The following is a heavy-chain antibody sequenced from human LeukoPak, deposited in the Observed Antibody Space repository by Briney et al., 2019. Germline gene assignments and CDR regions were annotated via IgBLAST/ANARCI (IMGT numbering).Heavy chain of an antibody. CDR1: GDSVSSSSAA. J-gene: IGHJ3*02. CDR3: AKFSAGRDAFDI. D-gene: IGHD3-10*01. V-gene: IGHV6-1*01. CDR2: TYYRSKWYN. Sequence: SQTLSLTCAISGDSVSSSSAAWNWIRQSPSRGLEWLGRTYYRSKWYNEYTEFVKSRMTINPDTGKNQFSLQLYSVTPEDTAVYYCAKFSAGRDAFDIWGQGTMVTVSS.